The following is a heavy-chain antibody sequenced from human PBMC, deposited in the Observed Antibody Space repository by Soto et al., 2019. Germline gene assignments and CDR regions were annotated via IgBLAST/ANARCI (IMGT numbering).Heavy chain of an antibody. D-gene: IGHD2-2*01. V-gene: IGHV5-51*01. CDR2: IYPGDSDT. Sequence: GESLKISCKGSGYTFTNYWIGWVRQMPGKGLEWMGIIYPGDSDTKYNPSFQGQVTISADKSISTAYLQWSSLKASDTAMYYCASLGVPAARVWGQGTLVTVSS. J-gene: IGHJ4*02. CDR3: ASLGVPAARV. CDR1: GYTFTNYW.